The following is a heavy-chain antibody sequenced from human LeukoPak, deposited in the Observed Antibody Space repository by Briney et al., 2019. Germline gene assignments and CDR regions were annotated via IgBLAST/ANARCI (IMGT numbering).Heavy chain of an antibody. D-gene: IGHD4-17*01. V-gene: IGHV1-2*02. CDR2: INPNSGGT. CDR3: ARGRRTPYGDYPNGGY. Sequence: ASVKVSCKASGYTFTNSDINWVRQAPGQGLEWMGWINPNSGGTNYAQKFQGRVTMTRDTSISTAYMELSRLRSDDTAVYYCARGRRTPYGDYPNGGYWGQGTLVTVSS. CDR1: GYTFTNSD. J-gene: IGHJ4*02.